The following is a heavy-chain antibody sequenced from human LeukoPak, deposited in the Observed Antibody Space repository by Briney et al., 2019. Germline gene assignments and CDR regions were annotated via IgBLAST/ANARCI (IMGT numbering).Heavy chain of an antibody. CDR3: ARGSNVLRYFDWLSPGDWFDP. CDR2: INTNTGNP. D-gene: IGHD3-9*01. J-gene: IGHJ5*02. V-gene: IGHV7-4-1*02. CDR1: GYTFTSYA. Sequence: GASVKVSCKASGYTFTSYAMNWVRQAPGQGLEWMGWINTNTGNPTYAQGFTGRFVFSLDTSVSTAYLQISSLKAEDTAVYYCARGSNVLRYFDWLSPGDWFDPWGQGILVTVSS.